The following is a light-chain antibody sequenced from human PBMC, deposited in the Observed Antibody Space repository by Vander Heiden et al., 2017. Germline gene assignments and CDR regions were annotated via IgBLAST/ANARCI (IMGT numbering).Light chain of an antibody. Sequence: EIVLTQSPATLSLSPGARVTLTCRASQSVDSNLGWYQQKPGQPPRLLIYDTSNRATDIPPRFSGSGSGTDFTLTISSLEPEDFAVYYCQQRRYWPFTFGHGTKVDFK. J-gene: IGKJ3*01. CDR2: DTS. CDR3: QQRRYWPFT. CDR1: QSVDSN. V-gene: IGKV3-11*01.